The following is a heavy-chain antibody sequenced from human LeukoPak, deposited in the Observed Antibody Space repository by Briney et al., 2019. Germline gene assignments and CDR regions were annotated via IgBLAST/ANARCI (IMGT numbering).Heavy chain of an antibody. J-gene: IGHJ4*02. CDR3: ARGLRYFDWVMYYFDY. CDR2: ISAYNGNT. D-gene: IGHD3-9*01. Sequence: ASVTVSCKASGYTFTSYGISWVRQAPGQGLEWMGWISAYNGNTNYAQKLQGRVTMTTDTSTSTAYMELRSLRSDDTAVYYCARGLRYFDWVMYYFDYWGQGTLVTVSS. CDR1: GYTFTSYG. V-gene: IGHV1-18*01.